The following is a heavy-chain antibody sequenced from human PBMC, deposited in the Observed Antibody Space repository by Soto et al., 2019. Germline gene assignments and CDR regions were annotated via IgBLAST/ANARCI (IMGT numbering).Heavy chain of an antibody. J-gene: IGHJ3*02. CDR2: ISAYNGNT. Sequence: ASVKVSCKASGYTFTSYGISWVRQAPGQGLERMGWISAYNGNTNYAQKHQGRVTMTTDTSTSTAYMELRSLRSDDTAVYYSAVGIAAAGTVRAADAFDIWGQGTMVTVSS. V-gene: IGHV1-18*01. CDR3: AVGIAAAGTVRAADAFDI. D-gene: IGHD6-13*01. CDR1: GYTFTSYG.